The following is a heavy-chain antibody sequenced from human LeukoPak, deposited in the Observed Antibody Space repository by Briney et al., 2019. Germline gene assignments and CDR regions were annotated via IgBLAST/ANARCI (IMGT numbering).Heavy chain of an antibody. V-gene: IGHV4-61*02. J-gene: IGHJ5*02. D-gene: IGHD2-15*01. CDR3: ARDGGISPSRFDP. CDR2: IYTSGST. Sequence: NPSQTLSLTCTVSGGSISSGTYYWSWIRQPAGKGLEWIGRIYTSGSTNYNPSLKSRVTISVDTSKNQFSLKLSSVTAADTAVYYCARDGGISPSRFDPWGQGTLVTVSS. CDR1: GGSISSGTYY.